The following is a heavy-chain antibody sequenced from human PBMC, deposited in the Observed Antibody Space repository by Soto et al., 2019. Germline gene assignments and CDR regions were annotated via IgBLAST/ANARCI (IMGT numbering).Heavy chain of an antibody. D-gene: IGHD3-22*01. CDR1: GYSFTSYW. Sequence: ESLKISCKGSGYSFTSYWIGWVRQMPGKGLEWMGIIYPGDSDTRYSPSFQGQVTISADKSISTAYLQWSSLKASDTAMYYCARGYYYDSSGSPDAFDIWGQGTMVTVSS. V-gene: IGHV5-51*01. J-gene: IGHJ3*02. CDR2: IYPGDSDT. CDR3: ARGYYYDSSGSPDAFDI.